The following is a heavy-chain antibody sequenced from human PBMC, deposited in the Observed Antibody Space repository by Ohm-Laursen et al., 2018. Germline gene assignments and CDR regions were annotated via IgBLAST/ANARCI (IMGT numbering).Heavy chain of an antibody. CDR2: ITSSGDTL. Sequence: SLRLSCAASGFTFSDFYMSWVRQAPGKGLEWISYITSSGDTLYYVDSVQGRFTISRDNAKNSLYLQMNSLRAEDTAVYYCASNWDFDYWGQGTLVTVSS. J-gene: IGHJ4*02. V-gene: IGHV3-11*04. CDR1: GFTFSDFY. CDR3: ASNWDFDY. D-gene: IGHD1-26*01.